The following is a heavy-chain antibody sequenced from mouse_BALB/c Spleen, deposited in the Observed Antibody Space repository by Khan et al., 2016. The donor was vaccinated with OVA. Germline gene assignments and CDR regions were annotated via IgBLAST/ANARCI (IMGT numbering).Heavy chain of an antibody. Sequence: VQLQQSGAELVRPGALVKLSCKASGFNIKDYYMHWVKQRPEQGLEWIGWIDPENDNIIYDPKFQGKASITADTSSNTAYLQLSSLTSEDTAVFYGARWGCGAWCPDWGQGTLVTVAA. D-gene: IGHD3-3*01. CDR1: GFNIKDYY. CDR2: IDPENDNI. CDR3: ARWGCGAWCPD. V-gene: IGHV14-1*02. J-gene: IGHJ3*01.